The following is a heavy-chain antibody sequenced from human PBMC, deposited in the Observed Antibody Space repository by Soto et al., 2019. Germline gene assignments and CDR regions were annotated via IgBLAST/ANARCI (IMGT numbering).Heavy chain of an antibody. CDR2: INAGNGNT. V-gene: IGHV1-3*01. Sequence: ASVKVSCKASGYTFTSYAMHWVRQAPGQRLEWMGWINAGNGNTKYSQKFQGRVTITRDTSASTAYMELSSLRSEDTAVYYCARPARPFTIFGVVIPAAFDYWGQGTLVTVSS. J-gene: IGHJ4*02. CDR1: GYTFTSYA. CDR3: ARPARPFTIFGVVIPAAFDY. D-gene: IGHD3-3*01.